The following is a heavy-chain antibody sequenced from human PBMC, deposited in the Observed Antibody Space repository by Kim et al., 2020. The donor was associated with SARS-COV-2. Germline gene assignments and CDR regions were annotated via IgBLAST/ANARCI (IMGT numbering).Heavy chain of an antibody. CDR3: ARGGGGEDYGDYDELYYYGMDV. V-gene: IGHV4-59*13. J-gene: IGHJ6*02. Sequence: SETLSLTCTVSGGSISSYYWSWIRQPPGKGLEWIGYIYYSGSTNYNPSLKSRVTLSVDTSKNQFSLKLSSVTAADTAVYYCARGGGGEDYGDYDELYYYGMDVWGQGTTVTVSS. CDR2: IYYSGST. CDR1: GGSISSYY. D-gene: IGHD4-17*01.